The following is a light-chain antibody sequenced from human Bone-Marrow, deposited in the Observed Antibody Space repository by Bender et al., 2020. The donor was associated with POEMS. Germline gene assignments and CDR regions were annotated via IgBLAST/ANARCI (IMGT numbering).Light chain of an antibody. J-gene: IGLJ3*02. CDR2: EDS. V-gene: IGLV3-10*01. CDR1: ALPKKY. Sequence: SYELTQPPSVSVSPGQAARITCSGDALPKKYAYWYQQKSGKAPVLVVYEDSKRPSGIPERFSGSSSGTMATLSISGAQVEDEGDYYCYSTDINGKRVFGGGTKLTVL. CDR3: YSTDINGKRV.